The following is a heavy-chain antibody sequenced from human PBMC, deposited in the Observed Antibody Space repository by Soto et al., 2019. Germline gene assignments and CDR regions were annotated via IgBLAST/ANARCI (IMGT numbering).Heavy chain of an antibody. CDR3: SRFSATNRWFHDY. J-gene: IGHJ4*02. V-gene: IGHV3-73*02. D-gene: IGHD3-10*01. CDR2: IRSKFNSYAA. CDR1: GFSFSDSA. Sequence: EVQLVESGGGLVQPGGSLKLSCAASGFSFSDSAMHWVRQASGKGLEWVGRIRSKFNSYAAEYAESMRGRITTSRDDSKNTAYLQMNSLKTEDTAVYYCSRFSATNRWFHDYWGQGTLVTVSS.